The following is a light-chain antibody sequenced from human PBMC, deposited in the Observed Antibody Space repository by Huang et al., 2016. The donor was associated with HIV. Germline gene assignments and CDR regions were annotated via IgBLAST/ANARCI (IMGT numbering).Light chain of an antibody. V-gene: IGKV1-39*01. CDR2: SVS. CDR1: QSIREY. CDR3: QQSYNTPRT. J-gene: IGKJ1*01. Sequence: DIQMTQSPSSLSASVGDRVTITCRASQSIREYLNWYQQKPGKAPKLLMHSVSSLQSGVPSRFSGSGSGTDFTLTFTSLQPEDFATYYCQQSYNTPRTFGQGTRVETK.